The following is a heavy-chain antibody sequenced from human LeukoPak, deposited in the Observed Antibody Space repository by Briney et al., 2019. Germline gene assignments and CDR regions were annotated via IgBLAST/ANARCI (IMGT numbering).Heavy chain of an antibody. J-gene: IGHJ6*03. CDR2: ISWNSGSI. CDR1: GFTFDDYA. CDR3: AKDNCSSTSCYSKYMDV. Sequence: GGSLRLSCAASGFTFDDYAMHWVRQAPGKGLEWVSGISWNSGSIGYADSVKGRFTISRDNAKNSLYLQMNSLRAEDTALYYCAKDNCSSTSCYSKYMDVWGKGTTVTISS. V-gene: IGHV3-9*01. D-gene: IGHD2-2*01.